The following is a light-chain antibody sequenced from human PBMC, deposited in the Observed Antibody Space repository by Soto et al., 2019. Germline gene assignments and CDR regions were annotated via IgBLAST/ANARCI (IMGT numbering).Light chain of an antibody. J-gene: IGKJ1*01. CDR1: QSISSW. Sequence: DIQMTQSPSTLSASVGDRVTITCRASQSISSWLAWYQQKPGTAPKLLIYKASTLQSGVPSRFSGSGSGTECTLTSSSLKPDEFATYSCQQYSDNWTFGQGTKVE. CDR2: KAS. V-gene: IGKV1-5*03. CDR3: QQYSDNWT.